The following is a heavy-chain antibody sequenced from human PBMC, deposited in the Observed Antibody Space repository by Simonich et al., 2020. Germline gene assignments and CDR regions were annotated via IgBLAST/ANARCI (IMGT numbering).Heavy chain of an antibody. Sequence: GGGLVKPGGSLRLSCAASGFTFSSYSMNWVRQAPGKGLEWVSSISSSSSYIYYADSVKGLFTISRDNAKNSLYLQMNSLRAEDTAVYYCARDTSYYGSWSYYFDYWGQGTRVTVSS. V-gene: IGHV3-21*01. D-gene: IGHD3-10*01. CDR3: ARDTSYYGSWSYYFDY. J-gene: IGHJ4*02. CDR2: ISSSSSYI. CDR1: GFTFSSYS.